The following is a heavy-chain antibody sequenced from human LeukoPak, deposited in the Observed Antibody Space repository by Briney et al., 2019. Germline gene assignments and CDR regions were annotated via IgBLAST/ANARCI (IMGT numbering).Heavy chain of an antibody. CDR3: ARDFYGSYCTGGSCYYRNWFDP. CDR1: GCTLSDYS. CDR2: IHSDGSTT. Sequence: GGSLRLSCAASGCTLSDYSMHWVRQAPGKGLVWLSHIHSDGSTTTYAASVRGRFTISRDKAKNTVHLEMIGLRGEDTEVYYCARDFYGSYCTGGSCYYRNWFDPWGQGTQVTVSS. V-gene: IGHV3-74*01. J-gene: IGHJ5*02. D-gene: IGHD2-15*01.